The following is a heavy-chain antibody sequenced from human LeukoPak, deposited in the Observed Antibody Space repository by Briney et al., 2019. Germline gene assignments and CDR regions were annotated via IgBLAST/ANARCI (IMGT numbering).Heavy chain of an antibody. CDR1: RYTFTGYY. Sequence: ASVKVSCKASRYTFTGYYMHWVRQAPGQGLEWMGWINPNSGGTNYAQKFQGRVTMTRDTSISTAYMELSRLRSDDTAVYYCARDPHYDILTGSFSYWGQGTLVTVSS. CDR2: INPNSGGT. J-gene: IGHJ4*02. CDR3: ARDPHYDILTGSFSY. V-gene: IGHV1-2*02. D-gene: IGHD3-9*01.